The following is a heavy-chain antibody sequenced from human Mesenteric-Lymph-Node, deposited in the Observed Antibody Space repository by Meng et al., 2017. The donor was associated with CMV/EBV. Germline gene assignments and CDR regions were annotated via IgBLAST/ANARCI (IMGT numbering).Heavy chain of an antibody. CDR3: MREREDSGTYFDY. CDR1: GGAISTNHW. Sequence: SGGAISTNHWWRWVRQPPAKGLEWIGAVYHSGTTTYNPSLKSRVTISVDKSKNQFSVKLSSVTAADTAVYYCMREREDSGTYFDYWGQGTLVTVSS. V-gene: IGHV4-4*02. CDR2: VYHSGTT. D-gene: IGHD3-10*01. J-gene: IGHJ4*02.